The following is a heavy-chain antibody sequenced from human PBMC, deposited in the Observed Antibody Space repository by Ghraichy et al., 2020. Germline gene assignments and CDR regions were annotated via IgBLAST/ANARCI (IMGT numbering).Heavy chain of an antibody. D-gene: IGHD3-10*01. CDR2: ISAYNGNT. CDR1: GYTFTSYG. CDR3: ARDQGGLIWFGELSIDY. Sequence: ASVKVSCKASGYTFTSYGISWVRQAPGQGLEWMGWISAYNGNTNYAQKLQGRVTMTTDTSTSTAYMELRSLRSDDTAVYYCARDQGGLIWFGELSIDYWGQGTLVTVSS. V-gene: IGHV1-18*04. J-gene: IGHJ4*02.